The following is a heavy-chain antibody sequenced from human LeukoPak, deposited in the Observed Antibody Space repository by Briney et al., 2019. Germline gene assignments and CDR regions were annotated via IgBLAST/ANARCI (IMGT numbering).Heavy chain of an antibody. Sequence: SETLSLTCTVSGGSISSYYWSWIRQPAGKGLEWIGRIYTSGSTNYNPSLKSRVTMSTDPSKNQFSLKLSSVTAADTAIYYCARDAKYYYGSRTFFFYEHWGQGTLLTVSS. D-gene: IGHD3-10*01. CDR3: ARDAKYYYGSRTFFFYEH. J-gene: IGHJ4*02. V-gene: IGHV4-4*07. CDR2: IYTSGST. CDR1: GGSISSYY.